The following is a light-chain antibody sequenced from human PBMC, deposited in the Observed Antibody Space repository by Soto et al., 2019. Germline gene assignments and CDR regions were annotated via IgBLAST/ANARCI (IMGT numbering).Light chain of an antibody. CDR1: SSDIGGYNY. CDR2: EVS. J-gene: IGLJ7*01. V-gene: IGLV2-14*01. CDR3: SSYTSSSTRV. Sequence: QSALTQPASVSGSPGQSITISCTGTSSDIGGYNYVSWYQQHPGTAPKLMIYEVSNRPSGVSNRFSGSKSGNTASLTISGLQADDEADYYCSSYTSSSTRVFGGGTQLTVL.